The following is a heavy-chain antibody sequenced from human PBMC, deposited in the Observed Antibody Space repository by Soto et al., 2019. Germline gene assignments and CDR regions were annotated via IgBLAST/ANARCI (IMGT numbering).Heavy chain of an antibody. J-gene: IGHJ6*02. CDR1: GFTFSSYS. CDR2: ISSSSSYI. Sequence: GALRLSCAASGFTFSSYSMNWVRQAPGKGLEWVSSISSSSSYIYYADSVKGRFTISRDNAKNSLYLQMNSLRAEDTAVYYCASLYGDYVTHYYYGMDVWGQGTTVTVSS. CDR3: ASLYGDYVTHYYYGMDV. D-gene: IGHD4-17*01. V-gene: IGHV3-21*01.